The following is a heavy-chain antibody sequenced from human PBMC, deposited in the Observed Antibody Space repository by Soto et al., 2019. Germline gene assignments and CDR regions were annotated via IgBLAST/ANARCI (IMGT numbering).Heavy chain of an antibody. CDR3: ADDPAQQRRRGYFDY. D-gene: IGHD6-25*01. CDR2: ISYDGSNK. J-gene: IGHJ4*02. V-gene: IGHV3-30*18. CDR1: GFTFTSYG. Sequence: QVQLVESGGGVVQPGRSLRLSCAASGFTFTSYGMHWVRQAPGKGLEWVAVISYDGSNKYYADSVKGRFTISRDNSKNPLYLQMNSMRAEATAFYYFADDPAQQRRRGYFDYWGQGPLVTVSA.